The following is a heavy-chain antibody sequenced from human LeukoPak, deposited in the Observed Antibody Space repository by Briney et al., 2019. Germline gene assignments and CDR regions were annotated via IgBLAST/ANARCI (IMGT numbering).Heavy chain of an antibody. CDR2: IYYSGST. Sequence: SETLSLTCTVSGGSISSGDYYWSWIRQPPGKGLEWIGYIYYSGSTYYDPSLKSRVTISVDTSKNQFSLKLSSVTAADTAVYYCARELGYYYYMDVWGKGTTVTVSS. CDR3: ARELGYYYYMDV. D-gene: IGHD1-26*01. CDR1: GGSISSGDYY. V-gene: IGHV4-30-4*08. J-gene: IGHJ6*03.